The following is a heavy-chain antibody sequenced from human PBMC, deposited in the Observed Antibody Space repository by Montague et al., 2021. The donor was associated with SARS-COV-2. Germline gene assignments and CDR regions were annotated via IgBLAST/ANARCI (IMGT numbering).Heavy chain of an antibody. CDR1: GASINHNTYY. V-gene: IGHV4-39*02. CDR2: IYSSGTT. CDR3: FASPTYYTAWVDP. Sequence: SETLSLTCTVSGASINHNTYYWGWIRQPPGKGLEWIGSIYSSGTTYYNASLKSRVTISIGTSKTHFSLQLSSVTAADTAVYYCFASPTYYTAWVDPWGQGTLVTVSS. D-gene: IGHD3-3*01. J-gene: IGHJ5*02.